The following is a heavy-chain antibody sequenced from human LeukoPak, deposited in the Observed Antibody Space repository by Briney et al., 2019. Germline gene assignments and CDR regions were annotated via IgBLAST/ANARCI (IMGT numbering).Heavy chain of an antibody. CDR2: ISYDGSNK. D-gene: IGHD6-19*01. V-gene: IGHV3-30-3*01. J-gene: IGHJ4*02. CDR3: ASGRASSGRVPFDY. CDR1: GFTFSSYA. Sequence: GGSLRLSCAASGFTFSSYAMHWVRQAPGKGLEWVAVISYDGSNKYYADSVKGRFTISRDNSKNTLYLQMNSLRAEDTAVYYCASGRASSGRVPFDYWGQGTLVTVSS.